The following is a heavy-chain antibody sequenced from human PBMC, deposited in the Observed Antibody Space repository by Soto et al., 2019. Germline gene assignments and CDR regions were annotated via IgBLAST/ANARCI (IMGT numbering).Heavy chain of an antibody. J-gene: IGHJ4*01. CDR1: GGSIRDYF. CDR2: IYYSGRT. V-gene: IGHV4-59*08. D-gene: IGHD6-19*01. CDR3: ARVHVMVVAGSTFDY. Sequence: PSETLSLTCTVSGGSIRDYFWTWIRQPPGKGLEWIGSIYYSGRTNYNHSLKSRITISVDTSNTQFCLKLTSVTAADTAVYYCARVHVMVVAGSTFDYWGNGTLVTVSS.